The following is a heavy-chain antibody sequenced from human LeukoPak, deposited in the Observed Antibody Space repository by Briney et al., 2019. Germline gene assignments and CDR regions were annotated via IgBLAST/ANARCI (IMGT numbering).Heavy chain of an antibody. V-gene: IGHV3-21*01. CDR2: ISSSSSYI. Sequence: SGGSLRLSCAASEFTFSSYSMNWVRQAPGKGLEWVSSISSSSSYIYYADSVKGRFTISRDNAKNSLYLQMNSLRAEDTAVYYCARARNYDFDYWGQGTLVTVSS. CDR1: EFTFSSYS. D-gene: IGHD5-24*01. CDR3: ARARNYDFDY. J-gene: IGHJ4*02.